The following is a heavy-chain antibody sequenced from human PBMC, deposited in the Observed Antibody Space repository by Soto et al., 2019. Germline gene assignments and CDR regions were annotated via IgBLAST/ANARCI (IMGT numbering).Heavy chain of an antibody. V-gene: IGHV1-69*13. J-gene: IGHJ4*02. CDR1: GGTFGSYA. Sequence: SVKVSCKASGGTFGSYAISWVRQAPGQGLEWMGGIIPIFGTANYAQKFQGRVTVTADESTSTAYMELSSLRSEDTAVYYCARDLGYYDSSGYRPFDYWGQGTLVTVSS. CDR3: ARDLGYYDSSGYRPFDY. CDR2: IIPIFGTA. D-gene: IGHD3-22*01.